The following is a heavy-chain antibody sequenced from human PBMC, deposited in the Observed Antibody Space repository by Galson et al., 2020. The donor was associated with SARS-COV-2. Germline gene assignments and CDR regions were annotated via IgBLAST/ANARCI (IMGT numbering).Heavy chain of an antibody. J-gene: IGHJ4*02. CDR1: GFTFDNHL. V-gene: IGHV3-49*03. CDR2: IRSRTHAATT. CDR3: TRDIDEPPRFDS. Sequence: GGSLRLSCTGSGFTFDNHLMSWFRQAPGKGLEWLGFIRSRTHAATTEYAASVKGRFIISRDDSKRIAYLQMNSLKTEDTAVYYCTRDIDEPPRFDSWGQGTLVTVSS.